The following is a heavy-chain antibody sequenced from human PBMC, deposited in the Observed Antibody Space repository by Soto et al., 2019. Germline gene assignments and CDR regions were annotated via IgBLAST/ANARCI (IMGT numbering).Heavy chain of an antibody. D-gene: IGHD2-21*01. J-gene: IGHJ4*02. CDR2: IYHSGST. V-gene: IGHV4-30-2*01. Sequence: QLQLQESGSGLVKPSQTLSLTCAVSGGSISSGGYSWSWIRQPPGKGLEWIGYIYHSGSTYYNPSLKRRVTTSVARAKNQFSLKLSSVTAADTAVYYCASGYVVAIAYWGQGTLVTVSS. CDR3: ASGYVVAIAY. CDR1: GGSISSGGYS.